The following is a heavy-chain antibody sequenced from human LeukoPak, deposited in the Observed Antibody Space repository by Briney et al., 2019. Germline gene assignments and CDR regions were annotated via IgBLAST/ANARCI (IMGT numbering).Heavy chain of an antibody. J-gene: IGHJ4*02. Sequence: PGGSLRLSCAASGFTFSNAWMSWVRQAPGKGLEWVGRIKSKTDGGTTDYAAPVKGRFTISRDDSKNTLYLQMNSLKTEDTAVYYCTTGEPKRRDGYNLKYWGQGTLVTVSS. CDR2: IKSKTDGGTT. V-gene: IGHV3-15*01. CDR1: GFTFSNAW. D-gene: IGHD5-24*01. CDR3: TTGEPKRRDGYNLKY.